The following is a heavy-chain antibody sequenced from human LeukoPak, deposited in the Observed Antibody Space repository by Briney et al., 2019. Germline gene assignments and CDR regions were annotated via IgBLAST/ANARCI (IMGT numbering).Heavy chain of an antibody. CDR3: ARDWVSGPMDA. CDR2: IYHSGVT. CDR1: GFSISSAYD. J-gene: IGHJ6*03. V-gene: IGHV4-38-2*02. D-gene: IGHD2-8*02. Sequence: PSETLSLTCSVSGFSISSAYDWGWVRQSPGKGLEWIGSIYHSGVTYYNPSLKSRVALSIDTSKNQFSLKLRSVTAADTAVYYCARDWVSGPMDAWGKGTTVTVSS.